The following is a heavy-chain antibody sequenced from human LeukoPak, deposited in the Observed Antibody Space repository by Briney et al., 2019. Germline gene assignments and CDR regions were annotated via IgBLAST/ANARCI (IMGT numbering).Heavy chain of an antibody. D-gene: IGHD1-26*01. CDR2: INPSSGGT. Sequence: ASLKVSCKASVYTFTGYYLQWVRQAPVQGLEWMGWINPSSGGTKYAQKFQGRVTMTRDTSISTAYMELSRLRSDDTAVYYSARDARIVGATNYFDYWGQGTLVTVSS. CDR1: VYTFTGYY. CDR3: ARDARIVGATNYFDY. V-gene: IGHV1-2*02. J-gene: IGHJ4*02.